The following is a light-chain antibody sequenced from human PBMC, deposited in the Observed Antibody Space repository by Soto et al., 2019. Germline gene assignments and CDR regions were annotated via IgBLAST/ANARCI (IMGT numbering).Light chain of an antibody. CDR3: QQYGSSPRT. CDR1: QSVSSSY. CDR2: GAS. J-gene: IGKJ1*01. V-gene: IGKV3-20*01. Sequence: EIVLTQSPGTLSLSAGERATLSCRVSQSVSSSYLAWFQQKPGQAPRLLIYGASSRATGIPDRFSGSGSGTDFTLTISRLEPEDFAVYYCQQYGSSPRTFGQGTKVDIK.